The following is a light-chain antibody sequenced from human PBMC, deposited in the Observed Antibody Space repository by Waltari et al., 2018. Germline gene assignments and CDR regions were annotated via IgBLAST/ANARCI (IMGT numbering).Light chain of an antibody. CDR1: SSDIGLYDL. V-gene: IGLV2-23*01. CDR3: CSFAGRSWL. J-gene: IGLJ3*02. Sequence: QSALTQPASVSASLGQSLTISCTGTSSDIGLYDLISWYQQHPGKAPKPIIHETTKRPSGVPNRVSGSKSGNTASLTISCLQAEDEADYYCCSFAGRSWLFGGGTKLTVL. CDR2: ETT.